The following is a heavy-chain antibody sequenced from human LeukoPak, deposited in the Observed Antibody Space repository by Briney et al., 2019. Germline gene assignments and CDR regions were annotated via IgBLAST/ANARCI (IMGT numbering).Heavy chain of an antibody. V-gene: IGHV3-9*01. Sequence: GGSLRLSCAASGFTFSDYYMSWVRQAPGKGLEWVSGISWNSGSIGYADSVQGRFSISRDNAKNSLYLQMNSLRAEDTALYYCAKDTGYYYDSSGYFGYWGQGTLVTVSS. D-gene: IGHD3-22*01. J-gene: IGHJ4*02. CDR1: GFTFSDYY. CDR2: ISWNSGSI. CDR3: AKDTGYYYDSSGYFGY.